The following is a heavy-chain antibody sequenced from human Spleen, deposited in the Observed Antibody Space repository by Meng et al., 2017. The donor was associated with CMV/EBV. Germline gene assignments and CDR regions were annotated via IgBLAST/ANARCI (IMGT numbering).Heavy chain of an antibody. CDR2: INYSGST. CDR1: GGSFSGYY. V-gene: IGHV4-34*01. Sequence: GSLRLSCAVYGGSFSGYYWGWIRQPPGKGLEWIGEINYSGSTNYNPSLKSRVTISVDTSKDQFSLKLSSVTAADTAVYYCARGGRYSYGSGIHFDYWGQGTLVTVSS. J-gene: IGHJ4*02. D-gene: IGHD3-10*01. CDR3: ARGGRYSYGSGIHFDY.